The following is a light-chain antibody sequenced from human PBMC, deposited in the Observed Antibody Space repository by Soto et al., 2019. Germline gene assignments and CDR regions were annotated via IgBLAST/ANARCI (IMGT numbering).Light chain of an antibody. CDR1: SSDVGGYKY. CDR2: GVS. Sequence: QSVLPRPRSVSGSPGQSVTISCTGTSSDVGGYKYVSWYQQKPGKAPKLIIYGVSRWPSGVPNRFSGSKSGNRASLTVSGLQAEDEGDYYCCSYAGGPEVFGTGTKVTV. J-gene: IGLJ1*01. CDR3: CSYAGGPEV. V-gene: IGLV2-11*01.